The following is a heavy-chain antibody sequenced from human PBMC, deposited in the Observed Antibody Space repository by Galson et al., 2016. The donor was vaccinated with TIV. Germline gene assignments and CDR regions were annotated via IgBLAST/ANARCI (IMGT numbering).Heavy chain of an antibody. CDR3: PRADTTHFSDTSCYYYGDAFDI. Sequence: ETLSLTCTVSGGSMSSYYWSWIRQPPGKGLEWIGYIYYSGRTTYNPSLKSPVTISVDTSTNQFPLKLPSVTAADTAVYYCPRADTTHFSDTSCYYYGDAFDIWGQGTMVTVSS. J-gene: IGHJ3*02. CDR1: GGSMSSYY. V-gene: IGHV4-59*01. CDR2: IYYSGRT. D-gene: IGHD3-22*01.